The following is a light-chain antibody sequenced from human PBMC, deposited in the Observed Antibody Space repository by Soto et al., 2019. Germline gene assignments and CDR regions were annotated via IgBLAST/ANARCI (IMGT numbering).Light chain of an antibody. CDR3: AAWDDSLNGV. CDR1: SSDVGGYNY. CDR2: EVS. V-gene: IGLV2-14*01. J-gene: IGLJ3*02. Sequence: QSALTQPASVSGSPGQSITISCTGTSSDVGGYNYVSWYQQHPGKAPKLMIYEVSNRPSGVPDRFSGSKSGTSASLAISGLQSEDEADYYCAAWDDSLNGVFGGGTKLTVL.